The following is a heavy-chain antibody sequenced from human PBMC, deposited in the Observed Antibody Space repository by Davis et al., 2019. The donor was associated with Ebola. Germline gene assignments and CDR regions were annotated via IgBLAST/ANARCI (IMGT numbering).Heavy chain of an antibody. V-gene: IGHV4-59*01. Sequence: PSETLSLTCPVSAGSFHNYYWGWIRQPPGKGLEWIGYINNSGHTNYSPSLRSRVTISIDTSKNQFPLSLTSVTAADTAVYFCAREGGYPYAIDYWGQGILVTASS. J-gene: IGHJ4*02. CDR3: AREGGYPYAIDY. D-gene: IGHD5-18*01. CDR1: AGSFHNYY. CDR2: INNSGHT.